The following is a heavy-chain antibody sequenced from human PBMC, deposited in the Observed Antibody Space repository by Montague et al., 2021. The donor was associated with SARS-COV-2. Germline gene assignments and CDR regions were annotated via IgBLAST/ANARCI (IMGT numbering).Heavy chain of an antibody. V-gene: IGHV4-59*08. CDR1: GGSISSFY. CDR2: ISDSGST. Sequence: SETLSLTCTVSGGSISSFYWCWFRQPPGQGLEWIGYISDSGSTNSNPSLTSRITMSVDTSKNQFSLKVNSVTAADTAVYYCARHYSATLPAVYWGQGTLVTVSS. D-gene: IGHD2-15*01. J-gene: IGHJ4*02. CDR3: ARHYSATLPAVY.